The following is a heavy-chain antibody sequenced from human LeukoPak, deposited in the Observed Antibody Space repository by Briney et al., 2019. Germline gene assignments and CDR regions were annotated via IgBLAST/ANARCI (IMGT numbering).Heavy chain of an antibody. D-gene: IGHD4-23*01. V-gene: IGHV1-69*13. Sequence: SVKVSCKASGGTFSSYAISWARQAPGQGLEWMGGIIPIFGTANYAQKFQGRVTITADESTSTAYMELSSLRSEDTAVYYCARDYGGNGYDAFDIWGQGTMVTVSS. CDR3: ARDYGGNGYDAFDI. CDR1: GGTFSSYA. CDR2: IIPIFGTA. J-gene: IGHJ3*02.